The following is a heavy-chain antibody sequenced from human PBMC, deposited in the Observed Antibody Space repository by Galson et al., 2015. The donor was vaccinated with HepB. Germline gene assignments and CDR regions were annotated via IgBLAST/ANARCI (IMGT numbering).Heavy chain of an antibody. Sequence: SVKVSCKASGGTFSSYAISWVRQAPGQGLEWMGRIIPILGIANYAQKFQGRVTITADKSTSTAYMELSSLRSEDTAVYYCARYWYGDAFDIWGQGTMVTVSS. D-gene: IGHD6-13*01. V-gene: IGHV1-69*04. CDR1: GGTFSSYA. J-gene: IGHJ3*02. CDR2: IIPILGIA. CDR3: ARYWYGDAFDI.